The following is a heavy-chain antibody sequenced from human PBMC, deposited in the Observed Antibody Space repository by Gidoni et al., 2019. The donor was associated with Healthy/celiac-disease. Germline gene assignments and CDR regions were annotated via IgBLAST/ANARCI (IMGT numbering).Heavy chain of an antibody. J-gene: IGHJ6*02. CDR3: ASSHYYDSSGYYYGYYYYGMDV. CDR2: TYYRSKWYN. CDR1: GDSVSSNSAA. Sequence: QVQLQQSGPGLVKPSQTLSLTCAISGDSVSSNSAAWNWIRQSPSRGLEWLGRTYYRSKWYNDYAVSVKSRITINPDTSKNQFSLQLNSVTPEDTAVYYCASSHYYDSSGYYYGYYYYGMDVWGQGTTVTVSS. V-gene: IGHV6-1*01. D-gene: IGHD3-22*01.